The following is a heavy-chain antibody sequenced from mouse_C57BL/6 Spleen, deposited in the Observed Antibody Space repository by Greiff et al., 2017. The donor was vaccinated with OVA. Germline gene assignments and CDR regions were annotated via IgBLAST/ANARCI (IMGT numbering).Heavy chain of an antibody. CDR3: ARDGYYGSSYWFAY. J-gene: IGHJ3*01. CDR2: ISYSGST. CDR1: GYSITSGYD. D-gene: IGHD1-1*01. V-gene: IGHV3-1*01. Sequence: VKLEESGPGMVKPSQSLSLTCTVTGYSITSGYDWHWIRHFPGNKLEWMGYISYSGSTNYNPSLKSRISITHDTSKNHFFLKLNSVTTEDTATYYCARDGYYGSSYWFAYWGQGTLVTVSA.